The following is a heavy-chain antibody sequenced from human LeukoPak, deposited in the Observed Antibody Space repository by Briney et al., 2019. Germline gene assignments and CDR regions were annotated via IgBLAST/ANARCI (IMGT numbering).Heavy chain of an antibody. CDR3: ARGLMKYCNRTNCPFDY. CDR2: VGTLGDT. CDR1: GFTFSSFD. J-gene: IGHJ4*02. V-gene: IGHV3-13*01. Sequence: PGRSLRLSCAASGFTFSSFDMHWVRQATGKGLEWVSAVGTLGDTYYPGSVKGRFTISRENAKNSLYLQMDSLRAEDTAVYYCARGLMKYCNRTNCPFDYWGQGTLVTVSS. D-gene: IGHD2-2*01.